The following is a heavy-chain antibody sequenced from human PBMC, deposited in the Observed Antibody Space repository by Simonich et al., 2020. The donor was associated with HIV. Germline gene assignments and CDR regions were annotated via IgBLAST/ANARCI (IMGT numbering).Heavy chain of an antibody. Sequence: QVQLQQWGAGLLKPSETLSLTCNVYGGSFSAYSWNGIRQPPGKGLERIGEISHSGSTKSHPSLMSGVTISVDSSKNQFSLKLNSVTAPDTAVYYCARRGVAYPPGFDYWGQGTLLTVSS. J-gene: IGHJ4*02. D-gene: IGHD3-3*01. CDR2: ISHSGST. V-gene: IGHV4-34*01. CDR3: ARRGVAYPPGFDY. CDR1: GGSFSAYS.